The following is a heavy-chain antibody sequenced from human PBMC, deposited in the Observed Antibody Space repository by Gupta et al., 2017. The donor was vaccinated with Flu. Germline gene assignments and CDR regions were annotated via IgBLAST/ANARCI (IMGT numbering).Heavy chain of an antibody. J-gene: IGHJ4*02. CDR2: IYYSGNS. CDR3: VVFVGLRGGLDY. Sequence: ETLSLTCTVSGDAISTYYWSWIRQPPGKGLEFLGFIYYSGNSNYNPSLKGRVTMSIDTSTNRFSLKLTSITAADTAMYFCVVFVGLRGGLDYWGPGTLVTVSS. CDR1: GDAISTYY. V-gene: IGHV4-59*03.